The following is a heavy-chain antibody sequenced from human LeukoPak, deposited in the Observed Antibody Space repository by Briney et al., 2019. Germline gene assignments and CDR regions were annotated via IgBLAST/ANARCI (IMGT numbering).Heavy chain of an antibody. Sequence: ASVKVFFKASGYTFTRYYMHWVGQAPGQGGEWMGIINPSGGSTSYAQKFQGRVTMTRDTSTSTVYMELSSLRSEDTAVYYCARGPYYGSGSYYYYYGMDVWGQGTTVTVSS. CDR1: GYTFTRYY. CDR2: INPSGGST. D-gene: IGHD3-10*01. CDR3: ARGPYYGSGSYYYYYGMDV. V-gene: IGHV1-46*01. J-gene: IGHJ6*02.